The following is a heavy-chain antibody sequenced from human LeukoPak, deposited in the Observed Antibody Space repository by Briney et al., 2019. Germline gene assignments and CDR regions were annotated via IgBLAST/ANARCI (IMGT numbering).Heavy chain of an antibody. Sequence: ASVKVSCKASGYTFTSYGISWVRQAPGQGLEWMGWISAYNGNTNYAQKLQGRVTMTTDTSTSTAYRVLRSLRSDDTAVYYCARCGDSSGYYSLADAFDIWGQGTMVTVSS. CDR3: ARCGDSSGYYSLADAFDI. CDR2: ISAYNGNT. D-gene: IGHD3-22*01. J-gene: IGHJ3*02. V-gene: IGHV1-18*01. CDR1: GYTFTSYG.